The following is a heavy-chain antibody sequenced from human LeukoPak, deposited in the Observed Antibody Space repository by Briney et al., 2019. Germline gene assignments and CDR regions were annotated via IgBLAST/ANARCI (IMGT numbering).Heavy chain of an antibody. CDR3: ARVNTVAYYYYYMDV. J-gene: IGHJ6*03. CDR2: ISYDAGNK. V-gene: IGHV3-30*14. CDR1: GFSFSNYA. Sequence: GRSLRLSCAASGFSFSNYAMHWVRQAPGKGLEWVAVISYDAGNKYYADSVKGRLTISRDNSKNTLYLQMNSLRAEDTAVYYCARVNTVAYYYYYMDVWGKGTTVTVSS. D-gene: IGHD4-23*01.